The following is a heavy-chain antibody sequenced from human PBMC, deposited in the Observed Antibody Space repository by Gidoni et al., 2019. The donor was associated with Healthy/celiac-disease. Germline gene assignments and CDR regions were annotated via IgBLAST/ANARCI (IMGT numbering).Heavy chain of an antibody. D-gene: IGHD6-19*01. CDR2: IIPIFGTA. J-gene: IGHJ4*02. Sequence: QVQLVQSGAEVKKPGSSAKVSCKASGRTFSSYAISWVRQAPGQGLEWMGGIIPIFGTANYAQKFQGRVTITADKSTSTAYMELSSLRSEDTAVYYCARGGAGSGWCTIHVCFDYWGQGTLVTVSS. CDR3: ARGGAGSGWCTIHVCFDY. CDR1: GRTFSSYA. V-gene: IGHV1-69*06.